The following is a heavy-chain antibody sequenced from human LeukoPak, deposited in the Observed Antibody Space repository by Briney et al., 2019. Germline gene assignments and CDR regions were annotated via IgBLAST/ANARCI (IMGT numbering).Heavy chain of an antibody. CDR2: IRSKAYGGTT. D-gene: IGHD3-3*01. CDR3: TRVSDITIFGVVINWFDP. Sequence: GGSLRLSCTASGFTFTDYALSWVRQAPGKGLEWVGFIRSKAYGGTTEYAASVKGRFTISRDDSKSIANLQMNSLKTEDTAVYYCTRVSDITIFGVVINWFDPWGQGTLVTVSS. J-gene: IGHJ5*02. CDR1: GFTFTDYA. V-gene: IGHV3-49*04.